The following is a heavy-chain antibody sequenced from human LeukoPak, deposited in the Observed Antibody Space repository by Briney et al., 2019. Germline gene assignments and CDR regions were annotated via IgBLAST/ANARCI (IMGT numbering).Heavy chain of an antibody. V-gene: IGHV3-66*02. J-gene: IGHJ4*02. Sequence: PGGSLRLSCAASGFTVSNSYLSWVRQAPGKGLEWVSIIYSGGSTYYADSVKGRFTISRDNSKNTLYLQMNSLRAEDTAVYYCARSSWAVFPIDYWGQGTLVTVSS. CDR3: ARSSWAVFPIDY. D-gene: IGHD3-3*01. CDR1: GFTVSNSY. CDR2: IYSGGST.